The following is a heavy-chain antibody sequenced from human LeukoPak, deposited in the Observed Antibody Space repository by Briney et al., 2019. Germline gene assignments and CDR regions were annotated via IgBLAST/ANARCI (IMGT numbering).Heavy chain of an antibody. CDR2: IYYSGST. J-gene: IGHJ4*02. Sequence: SETLSLTCTVSGGSISSGSYYWSWIRQPAGKGLEWIGYIYYSGSTNYNPSLKSRVTISVDTSKNQFSLKLSSVTAADTAVYYCARVGYSYGYGYFDYWGQGTLVTVSS. D-gene: IGHD5-18*01. CDR3: ARVGYSYGYGYFDY. CDR1: GGSISSGSYY. V-gene: IGHV4-61*10.